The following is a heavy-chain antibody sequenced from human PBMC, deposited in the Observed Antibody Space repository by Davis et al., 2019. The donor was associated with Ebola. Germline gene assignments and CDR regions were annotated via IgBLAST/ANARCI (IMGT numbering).Heavy chain of an antibody. D-gene: IGHD6-13*01. CDR3: TTYSSSWSGAEGY. V-gene: IGHV3-15*01. CDR1: GFTFSNAW. Sequence: PGGSLRLSCAASGFTFSNAWMSWVRQAPGKGLEWVGRIKSKTDGGTTDYAAPVKGRFTISRDDSKNTLYLQMNSLKTEDTAVYYCTTYSSSWSGAEGYWGQGTLVTVSS. CDR2: IKSKTDGGTT. J-gene: IGHJ4*02.